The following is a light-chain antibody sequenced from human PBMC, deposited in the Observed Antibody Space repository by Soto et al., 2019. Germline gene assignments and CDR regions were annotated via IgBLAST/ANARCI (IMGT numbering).Light chain of an antibody. Sequence: QSALTQPASVSGSPGQSITISCTGTSSDVGSYNLVSWYQQHPGKAPKLMIYEGSKRPSGVSNRFSGSKSGNTASLTISGLQTEDEADYYCCPYAGSSILWVFGGGTKLTVL. J-gene: IGLJ3*02. CDR3: CPYAGSSILWV. CDR2: EGS. V-gene: IGLV2-23*01. CDR1: SSDVGSYNL.